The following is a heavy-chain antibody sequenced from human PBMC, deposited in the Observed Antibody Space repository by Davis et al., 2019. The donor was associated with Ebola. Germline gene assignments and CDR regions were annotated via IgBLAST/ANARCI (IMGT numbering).Heavy chain of an antibody. Sequence: ASVQVSCKASGYIFTSYAMHRARHPPRPRIEWLGWIIAGHGNTKYSQQFQGRVTITRDTSASTAYMELSSLRSDDTAVYYCERDTGYCSGGSCYSSAFDIWGQGTMVTVSS. J-gene: IGHJ3*02. CDR2: IIAGHGNT. CDR1: GYIFTSYA. D-gene: IGHD2-15*01. CDR3: ERDTGYCSGGSCYSSAFDI. V-gene: IGHV1-3*01.